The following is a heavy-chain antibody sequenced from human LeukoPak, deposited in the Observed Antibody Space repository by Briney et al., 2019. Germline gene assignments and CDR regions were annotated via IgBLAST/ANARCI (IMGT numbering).Heavy chain of an antibody. CDR1: GYTFTGYY. CDR2: INPNSGGT. Sequence: ASVKVSCKASGYTFTGYYMHWVRQAPGQGLEWMGWINPNSGGTKYAQNFQGRVTMTRDTSISTAYMELSSLRSDDTAVYYCASGYYYYYYMDVWGKGTTVTISS. J-gene: IGHJ6*03. V-gene: IGHV1-2*02. CDR3: ASGYYYYYYMDV.